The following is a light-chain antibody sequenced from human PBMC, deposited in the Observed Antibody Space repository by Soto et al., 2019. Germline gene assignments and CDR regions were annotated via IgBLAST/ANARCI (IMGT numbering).Light chain of an antibody. J-gene: IGLJ1*01. CDR3: QSYGGTLSPCV. CDR1: SSNIGSNH. V-gene: IGLV1-47*01. Sequence: QSVLTQPPSASETPGQRITISCSGSSSNIGSNHVYWYQHLPGTAPKLLIYRNYLRPSGVPDRFSASKSATSASLAISGLRSDDEADYYCQSYGGTLSPCVFGTGTKLTVL. CDR2: RNY.